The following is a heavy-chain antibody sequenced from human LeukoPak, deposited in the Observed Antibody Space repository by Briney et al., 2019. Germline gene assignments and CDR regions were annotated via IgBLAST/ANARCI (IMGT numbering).Heavy chain of an antibody. J-gene: IGHJ3*02. V-gene: IGHV1-3*01. CDR2: INAGNGNT. Sequence: ASVKVSCKASGYTFTSYAMHWARQAPGQRLEWMGWINAGNGNTKYSQKFQGRVTITRDTSASTAYMELSSLRSEDTAVYYCARDIFGQWLVYGAFDIWGQGTMVTVSS. CDR1: GYTFTSYA. D-gene: IGHD6-19*01. CDR3: ARDIFGQWLVYGAFDI.